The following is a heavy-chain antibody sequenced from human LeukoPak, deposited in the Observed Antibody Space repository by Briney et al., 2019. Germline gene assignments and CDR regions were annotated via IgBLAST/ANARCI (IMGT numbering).Heavy chain of an antibody. CDR3: ARNAYDILTGYYHPFPFDP. V-gene: IGHV1-2*02. J-gene: IGHJ5*02. CDR1: GYTFTDYY. D-gene: IGHD3-9*01. CDR2: INPNSGGT. Sequence: ASVKVSCKASGYTFTDYYMHWVRQAPGQGLEWMGWINPNSGGTNYAQKFQGRVTMTRDTSISTAYMELSRLRSDDTAVYYCARNAYDILTGYYHPFPFDPWGQGTLVTVSS.